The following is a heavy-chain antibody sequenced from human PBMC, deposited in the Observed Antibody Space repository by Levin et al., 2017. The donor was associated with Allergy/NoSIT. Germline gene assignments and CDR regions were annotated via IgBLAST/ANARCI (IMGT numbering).Heavy chain of an antibody. CDR2: IYYSGST. Sequence: RTSETLSLTCTVSGGSISSYYWSWIRQPPGKGLEWIGYIYYSGSTNYNPSLKSRVTISVDTSKNQFSLKLSSVTAADTAVYYCARQQADTAMVWYYYYGMDVWGQGTTVTVSS. CDR3: ARQQADTAMVWYYYYGMDV. V-gene: IGHV4-59*08. CDR1: GGSISSYY. J-gene: IGHJ6*02. D-gene: IGHD5-18*01.